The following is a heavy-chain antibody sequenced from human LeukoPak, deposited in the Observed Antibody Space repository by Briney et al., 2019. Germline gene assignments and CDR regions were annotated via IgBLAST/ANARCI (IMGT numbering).Heavy chain of an antibody. Sequence: SETLSLTCTVSGGSISSRSHCWGWIRQPPGKGLEWIGAMFYSGSTYYNPSLKSRVAISVDTSENQFSLELNSVTAADTAVYYCAVAGVRYYDSSGLHAFDFWGRGTMVTVSS. D-gene: IGHD3-22*01. CDR2: MFYSGST. CDR1: GGSISSRSHC. V-gene: IGHV4-39*01. J-gene: IGHJ3*01. CDR3: AVAGVRYYDSSGLHAFDF.